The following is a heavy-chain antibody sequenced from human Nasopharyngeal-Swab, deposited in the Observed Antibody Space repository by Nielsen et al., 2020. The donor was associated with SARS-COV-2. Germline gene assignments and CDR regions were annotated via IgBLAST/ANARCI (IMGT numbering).Heavy chain of an antibody. CDR2: ISGRGSTI. J-gene: IGHJ4*02. D-gene: IGHD3-22*01. CDR1: GFTFSSYE. CDR3: ARGDDSSGFSITLDY. Sequence: GESLKISCAASGFTFSSYEMNWVRQAPGKGLEWVSYISGRGSTIYYADSVKGRFTISRDNAKNSLYLQMNSLRAEDTAVYYCARGDDSSGFSITLDYWGQGTLVTVSS. V-gene: IGHV3-48*03.